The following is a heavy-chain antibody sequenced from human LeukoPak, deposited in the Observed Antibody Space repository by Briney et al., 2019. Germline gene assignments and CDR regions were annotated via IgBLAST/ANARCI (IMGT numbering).Heavy chain of an antibody. V-gene: IGHV4-59*12. CDR1: GGSISSYY. CDR3: GRLYNYYMDV. D-gene: IGHD3-10*01. CDR2: IYYSGST. Sequence: SETLSLTCTVSGGSISSYYWSWIRQPPGKGLEWIGYIYYSGSTNYNPSLKSRVTMSVDTSKNQFSLKLSSVTAADTAVYYCGRLYNYYMDVWGKGTTVTVSS. J-gene: IGHJ6*03.